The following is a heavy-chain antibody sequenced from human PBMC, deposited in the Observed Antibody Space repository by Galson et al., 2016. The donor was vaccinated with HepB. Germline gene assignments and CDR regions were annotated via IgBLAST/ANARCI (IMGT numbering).Heavy chain of an antibody. Sequence: SLRLSCAASGFTFYHYAMDWVRQAPGGGLEWVAAIGGNGSPTYYADSVRGRFSISRDNSNNTLYLQINSLRAEDTALYYCASGGGHGFFDHWGQGTQVTVSS. V-gene: IGHV3-23*01. CDR3: ASGGGHGFFDH. D-gene: IGHD3-10*01. CDR1: GFTFYHYA. J-gene: IGHJ4*02. CDR2: IGGNGSPT.